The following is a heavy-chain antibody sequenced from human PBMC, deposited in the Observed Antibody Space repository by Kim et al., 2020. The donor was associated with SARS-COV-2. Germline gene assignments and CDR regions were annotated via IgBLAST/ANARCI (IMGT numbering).Heavy chain of an antibody. D-gene: IGHD2-15*01. CDR3: ARGTLYIVVRDNWFDP. J-gene: IGHJ5*02. CDR1: GGSFSGYY. CDR2: INHSGST. V-gene: IGHV4-34*01. Sequence: SETLSLTCAVYGGSFSGYYWSWIRQPPGKGLEWIGEINHSGSTNYNPSLKSRVTISVDTSKNQFSLKLSSVTAADTAVYYCARGTLYIVVRDNWFDPWGQGTLVTVSS.